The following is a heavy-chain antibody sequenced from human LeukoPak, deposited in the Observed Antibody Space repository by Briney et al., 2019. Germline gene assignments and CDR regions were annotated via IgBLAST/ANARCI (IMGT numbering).Heavy chain of an antibody. D-gene: IGHD3-10*01. CDR1: GYTFTSYC. Sequence: ASVKLSCTASGYTFTSYCISWVRQAPGQGLEWMGLINAYNGKKNYEPKLHGIITMTTDTYTSTAYMEQRSMRSDDTAVYYCWRVAETMVRGGTYCYYYGMDVWGKGTTVTVSS. CDR2: INAYNGKK. J-gene: IGHJ6*01. V-gene: IGHV1-18*04. CDR3: WRVAETMVRGGTYCYYYGMDV.